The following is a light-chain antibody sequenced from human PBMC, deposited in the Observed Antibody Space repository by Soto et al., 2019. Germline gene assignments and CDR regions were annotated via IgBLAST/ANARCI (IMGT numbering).Light chain of an antibody. CDR2: AAS. Sequence: DIQMTQSPSSLSASVGDRVNITCRASQSISNYLNWYQQKPGEAPKLLIYAASTLQHGVPSRFSGGGSGTEFTLTISSLQPEDFATYYCQQSYSTPPDTFGQGTNLDIK. CDR3: QQSYSTPPDT. V-gene: IGKV1-39*01. J-gene: IGKJ2*01. CDR1: QSISNY.